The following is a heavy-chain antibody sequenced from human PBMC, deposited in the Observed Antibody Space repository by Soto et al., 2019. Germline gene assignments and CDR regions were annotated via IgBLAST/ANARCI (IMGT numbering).Heavy chain of an antibody. CDR1: GGSISSSSYY. J-gene: IGHJ3*02. V-gene: IGHV4-39*01. CDR2: IYYSGST. CDR3: ASRLTKIVNDAFDI. Sequence: PSETLSLTCTVPGGSISSSSYYWGWIRQPPGKGLEWIGTIYYSGSTYYNPSLKSRVTISVDTSKNVFSLKLSSVTAADTAVYYCASRLTKIVNDAFDIWGQGTMVTVSS. D-gene: IGHD3-22*01.